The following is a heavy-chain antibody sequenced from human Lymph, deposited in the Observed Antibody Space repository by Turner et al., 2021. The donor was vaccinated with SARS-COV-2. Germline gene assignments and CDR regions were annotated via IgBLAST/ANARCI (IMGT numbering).Heavy chain of an antibody. CDR3: ARDLGTYGMDV. CDR2: IYSGGNK. J-gene: IGHJ6*02. V-gene: IGHV3-53*02. Sequence: EVQLVETGGGLLQPGGSLRLSCAASGIIVSRNYMNWVRQAPGKGLEWVSVIYSGGNKYYADSVKGRFTISRDNSKNTLYLQMNSLRVEETAVYYCARDLGTYGMDVWGQGTTVTVSS. D-gene: IGHD6-13*01. CDR1: GIIVSRNY.